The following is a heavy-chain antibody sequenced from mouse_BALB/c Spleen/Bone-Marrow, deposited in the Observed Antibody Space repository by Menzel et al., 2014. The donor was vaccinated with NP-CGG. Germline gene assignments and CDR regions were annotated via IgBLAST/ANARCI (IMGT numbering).Heavy chain of an antibody. D-gene: IGHD2-4*01. J-gene: IGHJ3*01. Sequence: DVKLVESGGGLVKSGGSLKLSCAASGFSFNSYGMSWVRQTPEKRLEWVATISGGGSYTFYPDSVKVRFTISRDNAKNNLYLQLSSLRSEDTALYYCARHAYYDQTEVSFVYWGQGTLVTVSA. CDR3: ARHAYYDQTEVSFVY. V-gene: IGHV5-9-2*01. CDR1: GFSFNSYG. CDR2: ISGGGSYT.